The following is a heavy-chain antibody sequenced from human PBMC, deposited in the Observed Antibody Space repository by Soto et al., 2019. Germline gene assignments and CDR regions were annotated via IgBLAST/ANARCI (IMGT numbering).Heavy chain of an antibody. J-gene: IGHJ1*01. CDR1: GFTFNNYA. CDR3: AKDCISSNCQYFQY. D-gene: IGHD2-2*01. Sequence: EVQLLESGGDLVQPGGSLRLSCAASGFTFNNYAMSWVRQAPGKGLEWVSGISGSGGTTYYADSVKGRFTISRDNSKNPLYLQMNSLRAEDTAVYYCAKDCISSNCQYFQYWGQGTLVTVSS. CDR2: ISGSGGTT. V-gene: IGHV3-23*01.